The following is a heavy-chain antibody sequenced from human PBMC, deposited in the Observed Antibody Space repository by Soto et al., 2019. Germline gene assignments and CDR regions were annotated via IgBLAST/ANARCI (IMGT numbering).Heavy chain of an antibody. CDR2: IFHSGNT. Sequence: PSETLSLTCSVSGGSISSYYWSWIRQPPGKGLEWIGYIFHSGNTYYNPSLRSRVTISVDTSRNQFSLKLSSVTAADTAVYYCARHPNYGDYVTFDYWGRGTLVTVSS. D-gene: IGHD4-17*01. J-gene: IGHJ4*02. V-gene: IGHV4-59*04. CDR3: ARHPNYGDYVTFDY. CDR1: GGSISSYY.